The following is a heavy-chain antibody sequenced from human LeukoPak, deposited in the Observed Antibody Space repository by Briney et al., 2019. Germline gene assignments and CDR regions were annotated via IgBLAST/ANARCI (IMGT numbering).Heavy chain of an antibody. J-gene: IGHJ4*02. V-gene: IGHV3-15*01. Sequence: GGSLRLSCAASGFTFSSAWMSWVRQAPGKGLEWLGQIKKETDGATTDYAAPVKGRFTISRDDSKNMVFLQMNSLKTEDTALYYCTWSGLKIESWGQGTLVTVSS. CDR3: TWSGLKIES. D-gene: IGHD3-3*01. CDR1: GFTFSSAW. CDR2: IKKETDGATT.